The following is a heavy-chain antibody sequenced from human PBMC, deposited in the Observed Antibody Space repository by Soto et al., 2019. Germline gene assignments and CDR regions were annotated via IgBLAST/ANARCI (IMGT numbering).Heavy chain of an antibody. Sequence: GSLRLSCAASGFTFDDYTMHWVRQTPGKGLEWVSLISWDGDSAYYADSVRGRFTISRDNSKNSLFLQMNNVRAEDAALYFCAKGTRGNSPELDFWGQGTLVTVSS. CDR3: AKGTRGNSPELDF. J-gene: IGHJ4*02. CDR1: GFTFDDYT. V-gene: IGHV3-43*01. CDR2: ISWDGDSA. D-gene: IGHD1-1*01.